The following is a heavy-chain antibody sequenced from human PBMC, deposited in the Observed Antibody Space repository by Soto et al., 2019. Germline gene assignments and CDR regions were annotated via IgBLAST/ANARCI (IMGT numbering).Heavy chain of an antibody. CDR2: IQNDGSKK. CDR1: GFTFSIHG. Sequence: QVQLVESGGDVVQPGRSLTLSCIASGFTFSIHGMLWVRQAPGKGLEWVSGIQNDGSKKYYADSIRGRFTISRDNSKNTLFLQMDSLRAEDTGVYCCSGCTWDALSSCSFDVWGQGTTVTVSS. V-gene: IGHV3-33*01. D-gene: IGHD2-8*01. CDR3: SGCTWDALSSCSFDV. J-gene: IGHJ3*01.